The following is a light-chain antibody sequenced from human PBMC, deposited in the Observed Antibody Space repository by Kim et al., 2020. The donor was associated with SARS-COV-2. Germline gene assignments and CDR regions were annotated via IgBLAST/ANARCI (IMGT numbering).Light chain of an antibody. J-gene: IGKJ4*01. Sequence: SPGEGGPPSCRAAQSVRKKLARYHKQPGQSPRLLIPGAYTRAAGIPARFSGSVSGTEFTLTISSLQSEDSAVYYCQQYNDWPLITFGGGTKVDI. CDR1: QSVRKK. CDR3: QQYNDWPLIT. CDR2: GAY. V-gene: IGKV3-15*01.